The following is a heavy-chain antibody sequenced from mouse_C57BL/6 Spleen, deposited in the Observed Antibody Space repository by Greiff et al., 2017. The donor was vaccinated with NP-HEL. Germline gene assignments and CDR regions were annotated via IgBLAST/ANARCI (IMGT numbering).Heavy chain of an antibody. CDR2: ITPSTGGT. CDR3: ARVEYYAMDY. V-gene: IGHV1-42*01. J-gene: IGHJ4*01. Sequence: VQLKQSGPELVKPGASVKISCKASGYSFTGYYMNWVKQSPEKSLEWLGEITPSTGGTTYNQKFKAKATLTVDKSSSTAYMQLKSLTSEDAAVYYCARVEYYAMDYWGQGTSVTVSS. D-gene: IGHD1-1*02. CDR1: GYSFTGYY.